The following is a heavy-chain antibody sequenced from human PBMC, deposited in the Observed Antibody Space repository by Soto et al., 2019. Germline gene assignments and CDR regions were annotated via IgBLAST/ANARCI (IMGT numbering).Heavy chain of an antibody. CDR2: ISSSGSTI. Sequence: PGGSLRLSCAASGFTFSDYYMSWIRQAPGKGLEWVSYISSSGSTIYYADSVKGRFTISRDNAKNSLYLQMNSLRAEDTAVYYCARGDRTYYDYIWGSYSIDYWGQGTLVTVSS. D-gene: IGHD3-16*01. J-gene: IGHJ4*02. V-gene: IGHV3-11*01. CDR3: ARGDRTYYDYIWGSYSIDY. CDR1: GFTFSDYY.